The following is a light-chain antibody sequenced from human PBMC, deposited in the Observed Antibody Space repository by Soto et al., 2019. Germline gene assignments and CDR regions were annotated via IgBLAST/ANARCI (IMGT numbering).Light chain of an antibody. CDR2: GAS. V-gene: IGKV3-15*01. J-gene: IGKJ1*01. CDR3: QQYNNWPRWT. CDR1: QSVSSN. Sequence: EIVMTQSPATLSVSPGERATLSCRASQSVSSNLAWYQQKPGQAPRLLIYGASTRATGIPARFSGSGSGTEFTLTISSLQSEDFACYYCQQYNNWPRWTFGQGTKVEIK.